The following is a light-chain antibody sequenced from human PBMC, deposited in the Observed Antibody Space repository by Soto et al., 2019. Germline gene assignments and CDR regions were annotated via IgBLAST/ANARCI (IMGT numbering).Light chain of an antibody. V-gene: IGLV2-14*03. CDR2: DVS. CDR1: SSDVGGYNY. J-gene: IGLJ2*01. Sequence: QSVLTQPASVSGSPGQSITISCTGTSSDVGGYNYVSWYQQHPSKAPKLMIYDVSNRPSGVSSRFSGSKSGNTASLTISGLLAEDEADYYCSSYTSSSTLGVFGGGTKLTVL. CDR3: SSYTSSSTLGV.